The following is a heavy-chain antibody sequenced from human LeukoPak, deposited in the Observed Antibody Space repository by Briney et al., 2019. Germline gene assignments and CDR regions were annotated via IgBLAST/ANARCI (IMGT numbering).Heavy chain of an antibody. Sequence: SETLSLTCTVSDDSITMYYWTWLRQPPGKGLEWIGYVDHTGSTKFNPSLNGRVSISRDTSNKFFSLRLRSVTAADTAVYFCARGRVSSSTWYSTYYYFFYMDFWGKGTTVTVSS. CDR2: VDHTGST. CDR3: ARGRVSSSTWYSTYYYFFYMDF. V-gene: IGHV4-59*01. J-gene: IGHJ6*03. CDR1: DDSITMYY. D-gene: IGHD4-11*01.